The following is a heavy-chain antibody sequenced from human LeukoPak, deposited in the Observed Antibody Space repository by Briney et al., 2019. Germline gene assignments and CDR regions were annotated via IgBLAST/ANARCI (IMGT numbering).Heavy chain of an antibody. J-gene: IGHJ4*02. CDR2: IIPIFGTA. V-gene: IGHV1-69*05. CDR1: GGTFSSYA. Sequence: ASVKVSCKASGGTFSSYAISWVRQAPGQGLEWMGRIIPIFGTANYAQKFQGRVTITTDESTSTAYMELSSLRSEDTAVYSCARMRYDSSGYYKYYFDYWGQGTLVTVSS. CDR3: ARMRYDSSGYYKYYFDY. D-gene: IGHD3-22*01.